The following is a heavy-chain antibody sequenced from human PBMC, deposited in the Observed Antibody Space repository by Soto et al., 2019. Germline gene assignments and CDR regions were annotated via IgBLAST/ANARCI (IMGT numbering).Heavy chain of an antibody. V-gene: IGHV4-31*03. J-gene: IGHJ6*02. CDR2: IYYSGST. CDR1: GGSISSGGYY. D-gene: IGHD3-3*01. CDR3: ARGVSDFWSGPHYYYYGMDV. Sequence: QLQLQESGPGLVKPSQTLSLTCTVSGGSISSGGYYWSWIRQHPGKGLEWIGYIYYSGSTYYNPSIKSRVTISVDTSKNQFSLKLSSVTAADTAVYYCARGVSDFWSGPHYYYYGMDVWGQGTTVTVSS.